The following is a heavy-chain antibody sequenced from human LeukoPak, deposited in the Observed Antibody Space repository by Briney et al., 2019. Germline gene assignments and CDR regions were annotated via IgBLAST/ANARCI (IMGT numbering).Heavy chain of an antibody. D-gene: IGHD1-26*01. J-gene: IGHJ4*02. Sequence: AETLSLTCTVSGGPISIYYWRWPRPPRGKGREGSGYIYYSGSTNYNPSLKSRVTISVDTSKNQFSLKLSSVTGADTAVYYCARDRGSYLFDYWGQGTLVTVSS. CDR3: ARDRGSYLFDY. CDR2: IYYSGST. CDR1: GGPISIYY. V-gene: IGHV4-59*01.